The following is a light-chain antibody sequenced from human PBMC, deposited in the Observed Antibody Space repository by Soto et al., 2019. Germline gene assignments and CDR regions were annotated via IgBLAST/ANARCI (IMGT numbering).Light chain of an antibody. V-gene: IGLV2-11*01. Sequence: QSALTQPRSVSGSPGQSVTISCTGTSSDVGNYDYVSWYLQHPGKAPKVLISDVSRRHSGVPDRFSGSKSGNTASLTISGLFVEDEGDYYCCSYAGTSTYVFGSGTKLTFL. J-gene: IGLJ1*01. CDR3: CSYAGTSTYV. CDR1: SSDVGNYDY. CDR2: DVS.